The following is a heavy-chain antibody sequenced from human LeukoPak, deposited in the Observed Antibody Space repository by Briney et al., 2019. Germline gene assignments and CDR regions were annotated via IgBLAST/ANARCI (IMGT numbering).Heavy chain of an antibody. V-gene: IGHV1-2*02. CDR1: GYTFTGYY. CDR2: INPNSGGT. CDR3: AVNYYDSSGYYYVPY. J-gene: IGHJ4*02. Sequence: ASVKVSCKASGYTFTGYYMHWVRQAPGQGLEWMGWINPNSGGTNYAQKFQGRVTMTRDTSISTACMELSRLRSDDTAVYYCAVNYYDSSGYYYVPYWGQGTLVTVSS. D-gene: IGHD3-22*01.